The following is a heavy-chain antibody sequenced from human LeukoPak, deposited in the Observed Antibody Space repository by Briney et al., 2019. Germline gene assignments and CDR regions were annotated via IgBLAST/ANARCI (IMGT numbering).Heavy chain of an antibody. CDR3: AKDCGCGGDYYGMDV. J-gene: IGHJ6*02. CDR1: GFTFSSYA. V-gene: IGHV3-30*18. D-gene: IGHD2-21*01. CDR2: ISYDGSNK. Sequence: GGSLRLSCAASGFTFSSYAMSWVRQAPGKGLKWVAVISYDGSNKYYADSVKGRFTISRDNSKNTLYLQMNSLRAEDTAVYYCAKDCGCGGDYYGMDVWGQGTTVTVSS.